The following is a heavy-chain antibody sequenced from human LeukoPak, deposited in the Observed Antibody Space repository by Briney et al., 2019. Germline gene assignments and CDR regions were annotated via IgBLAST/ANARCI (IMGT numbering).Heavy chain of an antibody. CDR2: ISSNGGST. CDR1: GVAFSSYH. Sequence: PGGSLRLSCAASGVAFSSYHMHWVRQAPGKGLEYVSGISSNGGSTYYANSVKGRFTISRDNSKNTLYLQMNSLRAEDTAVYYCAKVGDYYYYYCMDVWGKGTTVTISS. V-gene: IGHV3-64*01. J-gene: IGHJ6*03. CDR3: AKVGDYYYYYCMDV.